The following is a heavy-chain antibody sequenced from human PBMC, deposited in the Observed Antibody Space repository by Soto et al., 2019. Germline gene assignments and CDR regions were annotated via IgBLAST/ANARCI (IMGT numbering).Heavy chain of an antibody. CDR3: APGREAASQGSSPHGVGV. V-gene: IGHV1-2*02. CDR1: GCNLGAYY. D-gene: IGHD1-26*01. Sequence: ASVKVSCKASGCNLGAYYTYWARQAPGRGREWVGLMDPITGGTDYEERLRDRVTMTRDTSINTAYMELRRLRSDDTAIYFCAPGREAASQGSSPHGVGVWGQGXTVTVSS. CDR2: MDPITGGT. J-gene: IGHJ6*02.